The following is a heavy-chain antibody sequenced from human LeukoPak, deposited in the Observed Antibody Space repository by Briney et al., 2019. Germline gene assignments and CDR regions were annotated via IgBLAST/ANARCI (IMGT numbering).Heavy chain of an antibody. Sequence: SETLSLTCTVSGFSISSGHYWGWVRQPPGAGLEWIGSVYQSGTTYYNPSLKSRVTTSVDMSKNQFSMRLRPVTAADTAVYYCARIFIRNGYSSYFDCWGQGTLVTVSS. J-gene: IGHJ4*02. CDR3: ARIFIRNGYSSYFDC. V-gene: IGHV4-38-2*02. D-gene: IGHD5-18*01. CDR1: GFSISSGHY. CDR2: VYQSGTT.